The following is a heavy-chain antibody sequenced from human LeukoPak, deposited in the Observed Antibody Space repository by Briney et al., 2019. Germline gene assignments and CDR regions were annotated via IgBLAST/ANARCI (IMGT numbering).Heavy chain of an antibody. CDR3: ARDYSSSWSPGY. Sequence: ASVKVSCKASGYTFTSYDINWVRQATGQGLEWMGWMNPNSGNTGYAQKFQGRVTMTRNTSISTAYMELSSLRSEDTAVYCCARDYSSSWSPGYWGQGTLVTVSS. CDR1: GYTFTSYD. J-gene: IGHJ4*02. D-gene: IGHD6-13*01. CDR2: MNPNSGNT. V-gene: IGHV1-8*01.